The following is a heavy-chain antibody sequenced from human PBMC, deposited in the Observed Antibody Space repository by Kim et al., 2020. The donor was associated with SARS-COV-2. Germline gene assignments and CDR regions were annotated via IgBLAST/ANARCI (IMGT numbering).Heavy chain of an antibody. D-gene: IGHD4-17*01. V-gene: IGHV1-2*02. J-gene: IGHJ5*02. CDR3: ARSPDYGDYGWFDP. Sequence: QKLQGRVTMARDTSISTAYMELSRLRSDDTAVYYCARSPDYGDYGWFDPWGQGTLVTVSS.